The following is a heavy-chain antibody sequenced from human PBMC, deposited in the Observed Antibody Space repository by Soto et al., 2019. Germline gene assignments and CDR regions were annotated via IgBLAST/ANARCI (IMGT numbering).Heavy chain of an antibody. Sequence: PSETLSLTCAVSGGSISSGGYSWSWIRQPPGKGLEWIGYIYHSGSTYYNPSLKSRVTISVDRSKNQFSLKLSSVTAADTAVYYCARRPYYYDSSGFLDWFDPWGQGTLVTVSS. V-gene: IGHV4-30-2*01. CDR1: GGSISSGGYS. CDR2: IYHSGST. D-gene: IGHD3-22*01. CDR3: ARRPYYYDSSGFLDWFDP. J-gene: IGHJ5*02.